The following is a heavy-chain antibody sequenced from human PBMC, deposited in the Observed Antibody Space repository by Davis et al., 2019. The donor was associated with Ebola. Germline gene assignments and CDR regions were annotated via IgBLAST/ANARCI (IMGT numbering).Heavy chain of an antibody. J-gene: IGHJ4*02. Sequence: GESLKISCAASGFTFSSYGMHWVRQAPGKGLEWVAFIRYDGSNKYYADSVKGRFTISRDNSKNTLYLQMNSLRTEDTAVYYCAKDRVTVIDYWGQGTLVTVSS. V-gene: IGHV3-30*02. D-gene: IGHD5-18*01. CDR1: GFTFSSYG. CDR3: AKDRVTVIDY. CDR2: IRYDGSNK.